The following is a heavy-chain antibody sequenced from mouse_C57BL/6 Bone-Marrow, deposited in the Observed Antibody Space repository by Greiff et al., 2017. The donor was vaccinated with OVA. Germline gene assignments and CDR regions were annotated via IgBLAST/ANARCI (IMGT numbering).Heavy chain of an antibody. V-gene: IGHV1-53*01. Sequence: QVHVKQPGTELVKPGASVKLSCKASGYTFTSYWMHWVKQRPGQGLEWIGNINPSNGGTNYNEKFKSKATLTVDKSSSTAYMQLSSLTSEDSAVYYCARSGGSRYYFDYWGQGTTLTVSS. CDR2: INPSNGGT. D-gene: IGHD1-1*01. CDR3: ARSGGSRYYFDY. J-gene: IGHJ2*01. CDR1: GYTFTSYW.